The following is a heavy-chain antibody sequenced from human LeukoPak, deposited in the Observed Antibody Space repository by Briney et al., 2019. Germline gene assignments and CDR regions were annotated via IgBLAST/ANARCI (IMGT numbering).Heavy chain of an antibody. CDR2: ISFRSTYI. CDR1: GVTFTNYS. V-gene: IGHV3-21*01. CDR3: ARLYCSGGTCYFDY. J-gene: IGHJ4*02. Sequence: PGGSLRLSCAFSGVTFTNYSMNWVRQAPGKGLEWVSSISFRSTYIYYADSVKGRFTISRDNAKKSLYLQMNSLRAEDTAVYYCARLYCSGGTCYFDYWGQGTLVTVSS. D-gene: IGHD2-15*01.